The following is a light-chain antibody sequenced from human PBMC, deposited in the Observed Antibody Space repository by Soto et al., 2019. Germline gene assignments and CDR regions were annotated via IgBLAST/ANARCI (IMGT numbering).Light chain of an antibody. CDR3: HQYDSWT. V-gene: IGKV3-20*01. J-gene: IGKJ1*01. CDR1: QSVSSSY. Sequence: EIVLTQSPCTVSLSPGERATLSCRASQSVSSSYLAWYQQKPGQAPRLLIYGTSSRATGIPDRFSGSGSGTDFTLTISRLEPEDFAVHYCHQYDSWTFGQGTKVDIK. CDR2: GTS.